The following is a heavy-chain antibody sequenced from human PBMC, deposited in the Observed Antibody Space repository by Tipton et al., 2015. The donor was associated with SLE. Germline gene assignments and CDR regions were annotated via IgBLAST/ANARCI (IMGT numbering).Heavy chain of an antibody. J-gene: IGHJ4*02. D-gene: IGHD6-13*01. CDR3: ARVRRDSSSWGLDY. CDR2: IYYTGGT. V-gene: IGHV4-59*01. CDR1: GGSISSYY. Sequence: TLSLTCTVYGGSISSYYWSWIRQPPGKGLEWIGYIYYTGGTSYNPSLKSRVPISVDTSKNRFSLNLSSVTAADTAVYYCARVRRDSSSWGLDYWGQGTLITVSS.